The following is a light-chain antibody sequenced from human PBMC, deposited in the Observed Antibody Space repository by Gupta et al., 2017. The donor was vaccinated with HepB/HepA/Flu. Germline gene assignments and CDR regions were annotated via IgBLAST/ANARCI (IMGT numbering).Light chain of an antibody. J-gene: IGKJ4*01. Sequence: DIQMTQSPSTLSAFVGDRVTITCRASQTISRWLAWYQQKPGKAPKLLIYAASTLQSGVPSRFSGSRSATDYTLTISSLQPDDSATYYCQQYNSYMPLTFGGGTKLEIK. CDR2: AAS. V-gene: IGKV1-5*01. CDR1: QTISRW. CDR3: QQYNSYMPLT.